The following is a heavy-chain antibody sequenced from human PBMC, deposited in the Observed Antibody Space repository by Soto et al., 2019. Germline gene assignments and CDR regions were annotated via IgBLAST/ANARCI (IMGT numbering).Heavy chain of an antibody. J-gene: IGHJ6*02. V-gene: IGHV3-74*01. CDR3: ARDPRDYYYYGMDV. Sequence: LRLSCAASGFTFSSYWMHWVRQAPGKGLVWVSRINSDGSSTSYADSVKGRFTISRDNAKNTLYLQMNSLRAEDTAVYYCARDPRDYYYYGMDVWGQGTTVTVSS. CDR1: GFTFSSYW. CDR2: INSDGSST.